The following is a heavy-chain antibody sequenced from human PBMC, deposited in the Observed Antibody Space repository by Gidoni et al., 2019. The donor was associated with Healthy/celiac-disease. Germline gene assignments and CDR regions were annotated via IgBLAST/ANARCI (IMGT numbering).Heavy chain of an antibody. CDR3: AAPSPWRAGPPGMDV. CDR2: ISGSGGST. J-gene: IGHJ6*02. Sequence: EVQLLESGGGLVQPGGSLRPSCAASGFPFSSYALSWVRQAPGKGLEWVSAISGSGGSTYYADSVKGRFTISRDNSKNTLYLQMNSLRAEDTAVYYCAAPSPWRAGPPGMDVWGQGTTVTVSS. CDR1: GFPFSSYA. V-gene: IGHV3-23*01. D-gene: IGHD1-1*01.